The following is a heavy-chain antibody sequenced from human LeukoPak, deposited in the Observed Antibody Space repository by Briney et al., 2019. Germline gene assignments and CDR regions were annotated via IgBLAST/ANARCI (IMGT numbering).Heavy chain of an antibody. Sequence: GGSLRLSCAASGFTFSSYGMHWVPQAPGKGLEGGADIWNDGSNKYYADSVKGRFTISRENSKNKLYLQMKSLRAEDTAVYYCARDLYNWNEGGYFDYWGQGTLVTVSS. V-gene: IGHV3-33*01. J-gene: IGHJ4*02. CDR3: ARDLYNWNEGGYFDY. CDR1: GFTFSSYG. CDR2: IWNDGSNK. D-gene: IGHD1-1*01.